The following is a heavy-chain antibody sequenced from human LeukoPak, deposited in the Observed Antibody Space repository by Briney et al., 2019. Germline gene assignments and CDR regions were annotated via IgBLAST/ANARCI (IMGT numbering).Heavy chain of an antibody. CDR3: ARSGRCSGGSCYYYYGMDV. Sequence: ASVKVSCKASGYTFTSYGISWVRQAPGQGLEWMGWISAYNGNTNYAQKLQSRVTMTTDTSTSTAYMELRSLRSDDTAVYYCARSGRCSGGSCYYYYGMDVWGQGTTVTDSS. CDR2: ISAYNGNT. V-gene: IGHV1-18*01. J-gene: IGHJ6*02. CDR1: GYTFTSYG. D-gene: IGHD2-15*01.